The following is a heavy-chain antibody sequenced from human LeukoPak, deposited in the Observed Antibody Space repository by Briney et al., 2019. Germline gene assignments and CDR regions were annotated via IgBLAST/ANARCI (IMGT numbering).Heavy chain of an antibody. J-gene: IGHJ4*02. CDR2: IRYDGSNT. Sequence: GGSLRLSCAASGFTFNNYGMHWVRQAPGKGLEWLAFIRYDGSNTYYADSVKGRFTVSRDDSKNTLYLQMNSLRGDDTAVYYRAKDGTSYYYIYYWGQGTLVTVSS. V-gene: IGHV3-30*02. CDR3: AKDGTSYYYIYY. CDR1: GFTFNNYG. D-gene: IGHD2/OR15-2a*01.